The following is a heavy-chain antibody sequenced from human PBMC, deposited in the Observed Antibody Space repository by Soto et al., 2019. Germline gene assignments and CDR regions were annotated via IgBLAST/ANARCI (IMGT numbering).Heavy chain of an antibody. Sequence: GESLKISCEASGYSFTTYWISWVRQMPGKGPEWMGRIDPSDSYTNYSPSFQGHVTIAVDKSRSTAYLQWSSLRASDTAMYYCGRHKSPQLLWYGELSYTPDFRFDPWGQGTLVTVSS. CDR1: GYSFTTYW. V-gene: IGHV5-10-1*01. D-gene: IGHD3-10*01. CDR2: IDPSDSYT. J-gene: IGHJ5*02. CDR3: GRHKSPQLLWYGELSYTPDFRFDP.